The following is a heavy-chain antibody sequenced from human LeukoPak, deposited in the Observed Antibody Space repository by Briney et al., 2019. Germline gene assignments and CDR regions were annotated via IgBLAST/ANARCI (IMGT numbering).Heavy chain of an antibody. D-gene: IGHD6-13*01. V-gene: IGHV3-23*01. CDR2: LSGSGAGT. J-gene: IGHJ4*02. CDR3: AKDFSSTLPYSFDF. Sequence: GGSLRLSCAASAFTFSSYAMSWVRQAPGKGLEWVSGLSGSGAGTYYADSVKGRFTISRDNSKNTLYLQMNSLRAEDTAVYYCAKDFSSTLPYSFDFWGQGTLVTVSS. CDR1: AFTFSSYA.